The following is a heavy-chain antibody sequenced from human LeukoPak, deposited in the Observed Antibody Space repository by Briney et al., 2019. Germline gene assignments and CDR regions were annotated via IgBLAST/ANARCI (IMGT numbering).Heavy chain of an antibody. V-gene: IGHV3-30*02. CDR2: IRYDGSNK. D-gene: IGHD2-2*01. Sequence: GGSLRLSCAASGFTFSSYGMHWVRQAPGKGLEWVAFIRYDGSNKYYADSVKGRFTISRDNSKNTLYLQMNSLRAEDTAVYYCAKDYGDIVVVPAAEADYMDVWGKGTTVTVSS. CDR1: GFTFSSYG. J-gene: IGHJ6*03. CDR3: AKDYGDIVVVPAAEADYMDV.